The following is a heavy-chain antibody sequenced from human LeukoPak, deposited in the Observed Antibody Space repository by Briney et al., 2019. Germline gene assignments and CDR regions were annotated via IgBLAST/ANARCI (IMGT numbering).Heavy chain of an antibody. Sequence: SETLSLTCAVYGGSFSGYYWSWIRQPPGKGLEWIGEINHSGSTNYNPSLKSRVTISVDTSKNQFSLKLSSVTAADTALYYCARGALGYCSSTSCYRVYYYYGMDVWGKGTTVTVSS. CDR3: ARGALGYCSSTSCYRVYYYYGMDV. CDR2: INHSGST. CDR1: GGSFSGYY. D-gene: IGHD2-2*02. J-gene: IGHJ6*04. V-gene: IGHV4-34*01.